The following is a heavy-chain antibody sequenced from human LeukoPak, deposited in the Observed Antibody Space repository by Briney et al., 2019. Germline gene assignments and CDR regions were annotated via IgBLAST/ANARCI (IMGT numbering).Heavy chain of an antibody. CDR2: ISSSSSYI. Sequence: PGGSLRLSCAASGFTFSSYSMNWVRQAPGKGLDWVSSISSSSSYIYYADSVKGRFTISRDNAKNSLYLQMNSLRAEDTAVYYCARDGRVPAAEGAFDIWGQGTMVTVSS. J-gene: IGHJ3*02. CDR1: GFTFSSYS. V-gene: IGHV3-21*01. D-gene: IGHD2-2*01. CDR3: ARDGRVPAAEGAFDI.